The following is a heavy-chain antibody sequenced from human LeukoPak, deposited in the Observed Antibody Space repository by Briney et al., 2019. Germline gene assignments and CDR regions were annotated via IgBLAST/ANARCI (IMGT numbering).Heavy chain of an antibody. J-gene: IGHJ4*02. CDR1: GDSISSRDYY. Sequence: PSETLSLTCSVSGDSISSRDYYWSWIRQPPGKGLEWIGYIYYSGSTSYNPSLKSRVTISVDTSKNQFSLRLSSVTAADTAVYYCANKYYDFWSGYGYYFDYWGQGTLVTVSS. CDR2: IYYSGST. D-gene: IGHD3-3*01. CDR3: ANKYYDFWSGYGYYFDY. V-gene: IGHV4-30-4*08.